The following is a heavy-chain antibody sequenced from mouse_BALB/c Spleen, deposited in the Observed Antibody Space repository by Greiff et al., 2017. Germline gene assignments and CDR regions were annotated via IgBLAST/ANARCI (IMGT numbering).Heavy chain of an antibody. CDR1: GYTFTSYT. V-gene: IGHV1-4*02. CDR3: AREDGNYLAWFAY. CDR2: INPSSGYT. Sequence: VQLQQSAAELARPGASVKMSCKASGYTFTSYTMHWVKQRPGQGLEWIGYINPSSGYTEYNQKFKDKTTLTADKSSSTAYMQLSSLTSEDSAVYYCAREDGNYLAWFAYWGQGTLVTVSA. D-gene: IGHD2-1*01. J-gene: IGHJ3*01.